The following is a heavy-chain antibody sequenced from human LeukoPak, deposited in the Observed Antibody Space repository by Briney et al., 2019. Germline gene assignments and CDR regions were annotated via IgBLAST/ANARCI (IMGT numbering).Heavy chain of an antibody. V-gene: IGHV4-30-4*08. D-gene: IGHD1-26*01. J-gene: IGHJ5*02. Sequence: SETLSLTCSVSNGSVNSGDYYWPWLRQPPGKGLEWVGHIYRMRITNYSPSLESRVSISLDTSENQFSLNLRSVTAADTAMYYCARSPWSGKGGRGLGSWGQGTLVTVSS. CDR2: IYRMRIT. CDR3: ARSPWSGKGGRGLGS. CDR1: NGSVNSGDYY.